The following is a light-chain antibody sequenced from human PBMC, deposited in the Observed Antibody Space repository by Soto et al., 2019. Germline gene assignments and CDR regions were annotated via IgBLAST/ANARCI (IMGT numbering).Light chain of an antibody. J-gene: IGKJ1*01. CDR2: HAS. CDR3: QQYNIRPPWT. CDR1: QSVSTN. V-gene: IGKV3-15*01. Sequence: EIVMTQSPATLSASPGDRVTLSCRASQSVSTNLAWSQHKLGQAPSLLIYHASTRATGIPARFSGSGSETEFTLTIISLQSVDFAVYYCQQYNIRPPWTFGQGTKVEIK.